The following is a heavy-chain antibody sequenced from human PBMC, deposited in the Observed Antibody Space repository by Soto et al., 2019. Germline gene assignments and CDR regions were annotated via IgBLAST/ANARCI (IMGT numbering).Heavy chain of an antibody. J-gene: IGHJ6*02. CDR2: ISSSSSYI. CDR1: GFTFSSYS. D-gene: IGHD4-17*01. V-gene: IGHV3-21*04. Sequence: SLRLSCAASGFTFSSYSMNWVRQAPGKGLEWVSSISSSSSYIYYADSVKGRFTISRDNAKNSLYLQMNSLRSEDTAVYYCASLTVTTIPFYYYYGMDVWGQGTTVTVSS. CDR3: ASLTVTTIPFYYYYGMDV.